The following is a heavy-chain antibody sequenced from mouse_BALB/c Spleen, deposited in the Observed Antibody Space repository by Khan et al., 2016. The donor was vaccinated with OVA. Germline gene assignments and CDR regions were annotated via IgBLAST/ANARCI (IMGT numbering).Heavy chain of an antibody. D-gene: IGHD2-14*01. CDR2: INPRSGYT. V-gene: IGHV1-4*01. J-gene: IGHJ4*01. CDR1: GYTFTSNT. Sequence: VQLQESGAELARPGASVRMSCKASGYTFTSNTMHWVKQRPGQGLEWIGYINPRSGYTNYNQNFKDKATLTADKSSSTAYMQLSSLTSADSAVYYCARRTTGYTMDYWGQGTSVNVSS. CDR3: ARRTTGYTMDY.